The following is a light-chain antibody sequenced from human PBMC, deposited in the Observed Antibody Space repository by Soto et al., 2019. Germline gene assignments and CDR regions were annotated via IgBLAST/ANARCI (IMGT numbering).Light chain of an antibody. CDR1: RSISRY. Sequence: DIQMTQSPSSLSASVGDRVNMTCRASRSISRYLSWYQQKPGKAPNLLIYAASSLHSGVPSRFSGAGSGTDFTLNIGNLHPEDFAIYCCKQSYGSEWTFGQGAKVDI. CDR3: KQSYGSEWT. V-gene: IGKV1-39*01. J-gene: IGKJ1*01. CDR2: AAS.